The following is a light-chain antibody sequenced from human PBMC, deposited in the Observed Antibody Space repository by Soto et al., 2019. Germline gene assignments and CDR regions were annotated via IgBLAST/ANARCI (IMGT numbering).Light chain of an antibody. Sequence: QSGLNEPPAVSGSPGQSVTISCTRPSSDVGSYNRVSWYQQPPGTAPKLMIYEVSNLPSGVPDRFSGSKSGNTASLTISGLQAEDEADYYCSSYTSSSPYVFGTGTKVTVL. CDR1: SSDVGSYNR. CDR2: EVS. J-gene: IGLJ1*01. V-gene: IGLV2-18*02. CDR3: SSYTSSSPYV.